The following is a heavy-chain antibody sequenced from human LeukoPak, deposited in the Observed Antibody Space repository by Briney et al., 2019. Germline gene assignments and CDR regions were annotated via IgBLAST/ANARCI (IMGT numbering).Heavy chain of an antibody. Sequence: GGSLRLSCLTSGFTFVNASMSWVRQAPGKGLEWVGLMKSKPEGGTTFYAAPVKDRFSISRDDSRNTLYLQMNSLTIGDTGVYYCTTGNPWGQGTLVTVSS. CDR2: MKSKPEGGTT. CDR1: GFTFVNAS. CDR3: TTGNP. V-gene: IGHV3-15*01. J-gene: IGHJ5*02.